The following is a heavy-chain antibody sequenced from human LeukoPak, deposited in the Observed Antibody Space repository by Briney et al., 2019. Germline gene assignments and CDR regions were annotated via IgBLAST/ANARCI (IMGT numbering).Heavy chain of an antibody. Sequence: PSETLSLTCCVWGVSISSYYWSLIGQPPGRGLDGMGYIYYRGSTNYNPSLKSRVTISVDTSKNQFSLKLSSVTAADTAVYYCARHFEYSSGWEYYFDYWGQGTLVTVSS. CDR1: GVSISSYY. V-gene: IGHV4-59*08. CDR2: IYYRGST. J-gene: IGHJ4*02. CDR3: ARHFEYSSGWEYYFDY. D-gene: IGHD6-19*01.